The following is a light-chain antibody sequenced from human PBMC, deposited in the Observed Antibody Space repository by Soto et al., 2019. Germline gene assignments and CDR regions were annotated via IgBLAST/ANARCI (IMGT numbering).Light chain of an antibody. CDR3: GTWDSSLSSVV. CDR2: DNN. V-gene: IGLV1-51*01. CDR1: SSNIGNNY. J-gene: IGLJ2*01. Sequence: QSVLTQPPSVSAAPGQKVTISCSGSSSNIGNNYVSWYQQLPGTAPKLLIYDNNKRPSGIPDRFSGSKSGTSATLGITGLQFGYEADYYCGTWDSSLSSVVFGGGTKLTVL.